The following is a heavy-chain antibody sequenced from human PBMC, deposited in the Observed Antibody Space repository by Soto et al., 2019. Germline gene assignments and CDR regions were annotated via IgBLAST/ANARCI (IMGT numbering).Heavy chain of an antibody. CDR3: ARENMVRGAFDY. D-gene: IGHD3-10*01. CDR1: GGSISSYY. Sequence: SETLSLTCTVSGGSISSYYWSWIRQPLGKGLEWIGYIYYSGSTNYNPSLKSRVTISVDTSKNQFSLKLSSVTAADTAVYYCARENMVRGAFDYWGQGTLVTVSS. V-gene: IGHV4-59*01. CDR2: IYYSGST. J-gene: IGHJ4*02.